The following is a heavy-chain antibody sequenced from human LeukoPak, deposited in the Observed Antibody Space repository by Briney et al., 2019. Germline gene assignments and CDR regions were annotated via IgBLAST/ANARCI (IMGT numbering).Heavy chain of an antibody. D-gene: IGHD2-2*01. J-gene: IGHJ4*02. V-gene: IGHV5-51*01. CDR1: GYRFTSYW. CDR3: ARLGGSDYCVSTTCHFDY. Sequence: GESLQISCQGSGYRFTSYWIGWVRPLPGKGLEWMGIIYTGDSNTKYSPSFQGQVTISVDKSISTAYLQWNSLKASDTAMYYCARLGGSDYCVSTTCHFDYWGQGTPVTVSS. CDR2: IYTGDSNT.